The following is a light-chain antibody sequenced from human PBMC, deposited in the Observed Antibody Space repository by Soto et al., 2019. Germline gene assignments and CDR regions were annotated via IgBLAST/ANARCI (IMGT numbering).Light chain of an antibody. CDR2: TVS. J-gene: IGKJ1*01. CDR3: QQSNSIPWT. V-gene: IGKV1-39*01. CDR1: QSISSY. Sequence: DIQMTQSPSSLSASVGDRVTITCRASQSISSYLNWYQQKPGKPPKLLIYTVSSLQGGVPSRFSGSGSGTDFTLTISSVQPEDFATYYCQQSNSIPWTFGQGTKVEIK.